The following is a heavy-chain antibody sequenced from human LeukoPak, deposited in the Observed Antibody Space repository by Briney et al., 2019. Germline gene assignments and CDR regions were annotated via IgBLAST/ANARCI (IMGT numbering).Heavy chain of an antibody. CDR3: AKDIASGDYGGNFDY. Sequence: GGSLRLSCAASGFTFSSYGMHWVRQAPGKGLEWVAVISYDGSNKYYADSVKGRFTISRDNSKNTLYLQMNSLRAEDTAVYYCAKDIASGDYGGNFDYWGQGTLVTVSP. D-gene: IGHD4-23*01. CDR1: GFTFSSYG. J-gene: IGHJ4*02. V-gene: IGHV3-30*18. CDR2: ISYDGSNK.